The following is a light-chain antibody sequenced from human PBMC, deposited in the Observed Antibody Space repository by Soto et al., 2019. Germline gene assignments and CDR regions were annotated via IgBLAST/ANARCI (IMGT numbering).Light chain of an antibody. J-gene: IGKJ2*01. Sequence: DVVMTQSPLSLPVTLGQPASISCRSSQSLVYNDGNTYLNWFQQRPGQSPRRLIYKVSNRDSGVPDRFSGSGSGTDFTLKISRVEAEDVGIYYCMQGTHWPPYTFGQGTKLEI. CDR3: MQGTHWPPYT. V-gene: IGKV2-30*01. CDR1: QSLVYNDGNTY. CDR2: KVS.